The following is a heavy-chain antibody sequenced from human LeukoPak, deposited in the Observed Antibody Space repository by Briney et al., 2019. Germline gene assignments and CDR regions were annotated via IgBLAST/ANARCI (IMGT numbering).Heavy chain of an antibody. V-gene: IGHV1-2*02. D-gene: IGHD3-9*01. CDR2: INPNSGGT. CDR3: ARDLLSYYDILTGYYDY. J-gene: IGHJ4*02. Sequence: PLASVKVSCKASGYTFTDYFMNWVRQAPGQGLEWMGWINPNSGGTNYAQKFQGRVAMTRDTSISTAYMELSRLRSDDTAVYYCARDLLSYYDILTGYYDYWGQGTLVTVSS. CDR1: GYTFTDYF.